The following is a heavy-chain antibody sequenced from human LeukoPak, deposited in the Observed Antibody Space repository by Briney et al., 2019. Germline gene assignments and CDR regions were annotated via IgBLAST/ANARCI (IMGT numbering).Heavy chain of an antibody. CDR1: GFTFSSYG. CDR2: ISYDGSNK. J-gene: IGHJ4*02. Sequence: PGGSLRLSCAASGFTFSSYGMHWVRQAPGKGPEWVAVISYDGSNKYYADSVKGRFTISRDNSKNTLYLQMNSLRAEDTAVYYCASEIVGASIPFDYWGQGTLVTVSS. D-gene: IGHD1-26*01. V-gene: IGHV3-30*03. CDR3: ASEIVGASIPFDY.